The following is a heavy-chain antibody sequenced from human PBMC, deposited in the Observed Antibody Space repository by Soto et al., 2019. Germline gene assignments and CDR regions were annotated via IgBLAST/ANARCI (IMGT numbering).Heavy chain of an antibody. CDR1: GGSISSGYHY. CDR2: IYYSGST. J-gene: IGHJ4*02. D-gene: IGHD4-17*01. V-gene: IGHV4-31*03. Sequence: QVQLQESGPGLVKPSQTLSLTRTVSGGSISSGYHYWSWISQHPGKGLEWIGHIYYSGSTYYNPSLKSRVSISVDTSKNQFSLNLSSVTAADTAVYYCASQTTVTTVASDLYYFDYWGQGTLVTVSS. CDR3: ASQTTVTTVASDLYYFDY.